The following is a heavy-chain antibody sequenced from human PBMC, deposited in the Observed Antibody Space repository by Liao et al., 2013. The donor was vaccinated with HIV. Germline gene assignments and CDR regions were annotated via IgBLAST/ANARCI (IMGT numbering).Heavy chain of an antibody. V-gene: IGHV4-39*07. D-gene: IGHD3-22*01. J-gene: IGHJ4*02. CDR3: ATAGDTSGYYWAALDS. CDR1: GGSIISSSYY. Sequence: QMQLQESGPGLVKPSETLSLTCTVSGGSIISSSYYWGWIRQSPGKGLEWIGSIYYSANTYFNPSLKSRVTISSDTSKNQISLRLTSVTDADTAVYYCATAGDTSGYYWAALDSWGQGTLVTVSS. CDR2: IYYSANT.